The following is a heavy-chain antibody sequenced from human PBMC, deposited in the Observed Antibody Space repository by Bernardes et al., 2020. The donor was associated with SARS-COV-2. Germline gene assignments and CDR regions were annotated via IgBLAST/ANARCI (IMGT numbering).Heavy chain of an antibody. CDR1: GFTFCSYA. Sequence: GGSLRLSCAASGFTFCSYAMSWVRQAPGKGLEWVSAIRGSGGSTYYADSVKGRFTISRDNSKNTLYLQLNSLRAEDTAGYYCAKRGLERHFDYWCQGTLVTVSS. V-gene: IGHV3-23*01. J-gene: IGHJ4*02. CDR2: IRGSGGST. D-gene: IGHD1-1*01. CDR3: AKRGLERHFDY.